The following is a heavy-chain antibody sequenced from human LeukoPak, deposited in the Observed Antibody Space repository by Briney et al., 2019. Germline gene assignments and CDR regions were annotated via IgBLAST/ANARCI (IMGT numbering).Heavy chain of an antibody. Sequence: GGSLRLSCAASGFTFDDYGMSWVRQAPGKGLEWVANIKQDGSEKYYVDSVKGRFTISRDNAKNSLYLQMNSLRAEDTAVYYCARLDSSGWYPAEYFQHWGQGTLVTVSS. D-gene: IGHD6-19*01. CDR3: ARLDSSGWYPAEYFQH. CDR1: GFTFDDYG. V-gene: IGHV3-7*01. J-gene: IGHJ1*01. CDR2: IKQDGSEK.